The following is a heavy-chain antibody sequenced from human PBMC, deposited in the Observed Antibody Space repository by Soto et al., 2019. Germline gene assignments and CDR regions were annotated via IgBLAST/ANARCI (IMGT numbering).Heavy chain of an antibody. CDR2: INPNSGGT. Sequence: ASVKVSCKASGYTFTGYYMHWVRQAPGQGLEWMGWINPNSGGTNYAQKFQGRVTMTRDTSISTAYMELSRLRSDDTAVYYCASIAAAGTEYYWFDPWGQGTLVTVYS. CDR3: ASIAAAGTEYYWFDP. V-gene: IGHV1-2*02. D-gene: IGHD6-13*01. CDR1: GYTFTGYY. J-gene: IGHJ5*02.